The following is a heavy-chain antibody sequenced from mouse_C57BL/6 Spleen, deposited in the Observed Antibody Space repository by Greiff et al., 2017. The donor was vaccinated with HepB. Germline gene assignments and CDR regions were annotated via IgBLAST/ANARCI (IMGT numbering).Heavy chain of an antibody. CDR1: GYTFTSYW. V-gene: IGHV1-59*01. CDR3: ARARSGYFDV. Sequence: QVQLQQPGAELVRPGTSVKLSCKASGYTFTSYWMHWVKQRPGQGLEWIGVIDPSDSYTNYNQKFKGKATLTVDTSSSTAYMQLSSLTSEDSAVYYCARARSGYFDVWGTGTTVTASS. J-gene: IGHJ1*03. CDR2: IDPSDSYT.